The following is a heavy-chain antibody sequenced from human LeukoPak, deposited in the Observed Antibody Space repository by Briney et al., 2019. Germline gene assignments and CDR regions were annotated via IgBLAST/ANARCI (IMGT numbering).Heavy chain of an antibody. V-gene: IGHV3-33*01. CDR3: ARLYKQNWLDP. J-gene: IGHJ5*02. CDR2: IWYDGSQQ. CDR1: GFTFRSYG. Sequence: PGRSLRLSCAASGFTFRSYGMHWVRQAPGKGLEWVAVIWYDGSQQYYADPVRGRFTISRDNSKDTLYLQMNSLRVEDTAVYYCARLYKQNWLDPWGQGTLVTVSS. D-gene: IGHD1-14*01.